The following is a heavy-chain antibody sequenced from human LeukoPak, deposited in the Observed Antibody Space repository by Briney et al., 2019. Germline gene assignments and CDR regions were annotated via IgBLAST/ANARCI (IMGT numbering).Heavy chain of an antibody. CDR3: ARGYSSGWPTHFDY. J-gene: IGHJ4*02. D-gene: IGHD6-19*01. CDR1: GGTFSSYA. Sequence: ASVKVSCKASGGTFSSYAINWVRQATGQGLEWMGWMNPNSGNTGYAQKFQGRVTMTRNTSISTAYMELSSLRSEDTAVYYCARGYSSGWPTHFDYWGQGTLVTVSS. V-gene: IGHV1-8*02. CDR2: MNPNSGNT.